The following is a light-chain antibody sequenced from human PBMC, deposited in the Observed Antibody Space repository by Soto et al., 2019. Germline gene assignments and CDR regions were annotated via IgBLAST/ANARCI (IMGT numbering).Light chain of an antibody. CDR3: QQYKDWPPYT. J-gene: IGKJ2*01. V-gene: IGKV3-15*01. Sequence: EILMTQSQDTLSVSLGERATLSCRASQSISSNLAWYQQKPGQAPRLLIYGATTRATGVPARFSGGRSGTEFPLTISSLQSEDFAVYYCQQYKDWPPYTFGQGTKLEIK. CDR2: GAT. CDR1: QSISSN.